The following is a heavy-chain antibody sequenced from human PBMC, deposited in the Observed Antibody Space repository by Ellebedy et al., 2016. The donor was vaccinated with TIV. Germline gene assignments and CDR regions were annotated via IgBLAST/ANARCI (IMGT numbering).Heavy chain of an antibody. V-gene: IGHV3-30-3*01. Sequence: GESLKISXAASGFTFSSYAMHWVRQAPGKGLEWVAVISYDGSNKYYADSVKGRFTISRDNAKNSLYLQMNSLRAEDTAVYYCARVGLDGRADYWGQGTLVTVSS. CDR1: GFTFSSYA. CDR3: ARVGLDGRADY. J-gene: IGHJ4*02. CDR2: ISYDGSNK.